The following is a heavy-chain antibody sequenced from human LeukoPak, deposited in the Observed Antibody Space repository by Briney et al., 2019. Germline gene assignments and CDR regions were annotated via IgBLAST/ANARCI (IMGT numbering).Heavy chain of an antibody. V-gene: IGHV3-66*01. J-gene: IGHJ4*02. CDR3: ARKYYFDNSGYSFYY. Sequence: PGGSLRLSCAASGFSVSSNYMSWVRQAPGKGLEWVSVIYSGGSTNYADSVKGRFTISRDNSKNTLYLQMNSLRAEDTAVYYCARKYYFDNSGYSFYYWGQGTLVTVSS. CDR1: GFSVSSNY. D-gene: IGHD3-22*01. CDR2: IYSGGST.